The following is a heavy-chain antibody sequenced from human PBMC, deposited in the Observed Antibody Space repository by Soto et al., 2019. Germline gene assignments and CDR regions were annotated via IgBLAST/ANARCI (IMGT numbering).Heavy chain of an antibody. D-gene: IGHD3-22*01. J-gene: IGHJ5*02. CDR2: IYYSGST. Sequence: QVQLQESCPGLVKPSQTLSLTCTVSGGSISSGGYYWSWIRQHPGKGLEWIGYIYYSGSTYYNPSLKSRVTISVDTSKNQFSLKLSSVTAADTAVYYCAREGSLYYDSSGYPNNWFDPWGQGTLVTVSS. CDR1: GGSISSGGYY. V-gene: IGHV4-31*03. CDR3: AREGSLYYDSSGYPNNWFDP.